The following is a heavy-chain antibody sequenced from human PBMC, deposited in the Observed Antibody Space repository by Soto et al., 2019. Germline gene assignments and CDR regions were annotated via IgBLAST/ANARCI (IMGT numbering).Heavy chain of an antibody. J-gene: IGHJ5*02. CDR3: ARDRGLAVAGKVGDWFDP. V-gene: IGHV3-30-3*01. D-gene: IGHD6-19*01. Sequence: QVQLVESGGGVVQPGRSLRLSCAASGFTFSSYAMHWVRQAPGKGLEWVAVISYDGSNKYYADSVKGRFTISRDNSKNPLYLQMNSLRAEDTAVYYCARDRGLAVAGKVGDWFDPWGQGTLVTVSS. CDR2: ISYDGSNK. CDR1: GFTFSSYA.